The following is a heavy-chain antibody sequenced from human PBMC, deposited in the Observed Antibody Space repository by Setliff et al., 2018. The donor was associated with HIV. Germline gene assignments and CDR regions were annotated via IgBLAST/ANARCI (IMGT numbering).Heavy chain of an antibody. J-gene: IGHJ6*03. V-gene: IGHV1-69*13. D-gene: IGHD3-22*01. CDR3: ATGGYYYYDKRDYYYHIDV. Sequence: SVKVSCKASGGNFNTYGISWVRQAPGQGLEWMGGIIPVFNTSKYLQKFQGRVTITADESTSTVYMEVGSLMSEDSAVYYCATGGYYYYDKRDYYYHIDVWGKGTTVTVAS. CDR2: IIPVFNTS. CDR1: GGNFNTYG.